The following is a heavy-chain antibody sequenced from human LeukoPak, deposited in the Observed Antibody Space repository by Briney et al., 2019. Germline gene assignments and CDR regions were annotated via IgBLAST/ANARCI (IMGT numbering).Heavy chain of an antibody. J-gene: IGHJ4*02. CDR2: ISGSGGST. CDR1: GFTFSSYA. Sequence: PGGSLRLSCAASGFTFSSYAMSWVRQAPGKGLEWVSAISGSGGSTYYADSVKGRFTISRDNSKNTLYLQMNSLRAEDTAVYYCAKGGAWIVVADEFDYWGQGTLVTVSS. V-gene: IGHV3-23*01. D-gene: IGHD3-22*01. CDR3: AKGGAWIVVADEFDY.